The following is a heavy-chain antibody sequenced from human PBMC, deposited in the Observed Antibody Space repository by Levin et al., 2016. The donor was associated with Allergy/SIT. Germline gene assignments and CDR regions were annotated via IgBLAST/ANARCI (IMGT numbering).Heavy chain of an antibody. CDR2: IFYTGTT. V-gene: IGHV4-59*01. J-gene: IGHJ1*01. D-gene: IGHD1-26*01. Sequence: RQAPGKGLEWIGYIFYTGTTNYNPSLQSRVTISVDTSKNQFSLRLSSVTAADTAVYYCTRDPGPGVGPTDWGQGTLVTVSS. CDR3: TRDPGPGVGPTD.